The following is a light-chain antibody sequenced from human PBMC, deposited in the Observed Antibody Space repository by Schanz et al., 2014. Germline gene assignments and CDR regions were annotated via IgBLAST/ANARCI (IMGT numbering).Light chain of an antibody. CDR3: QQYDSWPPGT. Sequence: EIVMTQSPVTLSVSPGERVTLSCRASQSVNSNLAWYQHKPGQAPRLLIYGASTRATGIPARFSGSGSGTEFTLTIGSLQSEDFAVYYCQQYDSWPPGTFGQGTKVEI. CDR1: QSVNSN. J-gene: IGKJ1*01. CDR2: GAS. V-gene: IGKV3D-15*01.